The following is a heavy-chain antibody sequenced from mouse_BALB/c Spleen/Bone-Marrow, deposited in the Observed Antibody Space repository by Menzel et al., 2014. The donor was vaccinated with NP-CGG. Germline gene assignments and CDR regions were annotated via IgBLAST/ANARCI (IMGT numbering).Heavy chain of an antibody. CDR3: TRRTATLDY. CDR2: IYPGDSDT. V-gene: IGHV1-5*01. D-gene: IGHD1-2*01. Sequence: DVKLVESGPVLARPGASVKMSCKASGYSFTSNWIHWVKQRPGQGLEWIGAIYPGDSDTSFNQKFKDKAKLTAVTSASTAYMELSSLTNEDSAVYYCTRRTATLDYWGQGTTLTVSS. J-gene: IGHJ2*01. CDR1: GYSFTSNW.